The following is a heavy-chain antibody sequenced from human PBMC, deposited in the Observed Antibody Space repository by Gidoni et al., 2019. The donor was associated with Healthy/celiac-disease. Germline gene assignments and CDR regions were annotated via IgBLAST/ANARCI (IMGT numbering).Heavy chain of an antibody. J-gene: IGHJ4*02. V-gene: IGHV4-34*01. D-gene: IGHD3-22*01. CDR2: INHSGST. CDR3: ARRGSFYYDSSGYYHLGYFDY. CDR1: AGSFRGYY. Sequence: QVQLQQWGAGLLKPSETLSLTCAVYAGSFRGYYWSWIRQPPGKGLEWIGEINHSGSTNYNPSLKSRVTISVDTSKNQFSLKLSSVTAADTAVYYCARRGSFYYDSSGYYHLGYFDYWGQGTLVTVSS.